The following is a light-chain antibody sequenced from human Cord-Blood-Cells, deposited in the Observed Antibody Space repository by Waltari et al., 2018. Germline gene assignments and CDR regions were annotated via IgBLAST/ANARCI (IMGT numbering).Light chain of an antibody. CDR2: KAS. Sequence: DIQMTQSPSTLSASVGDRVTIPCRASQSISSWLAWYQQKPGKAPKLLIYKASSLESGVPSMFSGSGSGTEFTLTNSSLQPDDFATYYCQQYNSYSPTFGPGTKVDIK. J-gene: IGKJ3*01. V-gene: IGKV1-5*03. CDR3: QQYNSYSPT. CDR1: QSISSW.